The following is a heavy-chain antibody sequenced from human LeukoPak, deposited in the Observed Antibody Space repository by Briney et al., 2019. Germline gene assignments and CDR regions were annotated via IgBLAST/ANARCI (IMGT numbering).Heavy chain of an antibody. Sequence: GGSLRLSCAASGFTVSSNYMSWVRQAPEKELEWVSVIYSGGSTYYADSVKGRFTISRDNSKNTLYLQMNSLRAEDTAVYYCARGERDGYNPPFGYWGQGTLVTVSS. CDR1: GFTVSSNY. D-gene: IGHD5-24*01. CDR2: IYSGGST. V-gene: IGHV3-66*01. CDR3: ARGERDGYNPPFGY. J-gene: IGHJ4*02.